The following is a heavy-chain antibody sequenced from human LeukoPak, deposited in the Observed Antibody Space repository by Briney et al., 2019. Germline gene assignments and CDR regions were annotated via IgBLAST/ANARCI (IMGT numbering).Heavy chain of an antibody. CDR2: ISGGSDTT. D-gene: IGHD5-24*01. Sequence: VGSMRLSCSGSAFTFNTFDNFAMNWVRQAPGNGRELVSGISGGSDTTHYAASVKGRFTISRDNSKNTLYLQMNSLRAEDTAVYYCARWDGYGDYWGQGTLVTVSS. CDR3: ARWDGYGDY. J-gene: IGHJ4*02. V-gene: IGHV3-23*01. CDR1: AFTFNTFDNFA.